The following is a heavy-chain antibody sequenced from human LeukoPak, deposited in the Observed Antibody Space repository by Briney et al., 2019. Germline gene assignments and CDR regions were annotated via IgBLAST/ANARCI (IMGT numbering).Heavy chain of an antibody. CDR2: IYHSGST. J-gene: IGHJ6*03. CDR3: ARHDYGGPLYYYYYMDV. D-gene: IGHD4-17*01. Sequence: SETLSLTCAVSGYSISSGYYWGWIRQPPGKGLEWIGSIYHSGSTYYNPSLKSRVTISVDTSKNQFSLKLSSVTAADTAVYYCARHDYGGPLYYYYYMDVWGKGTTVTVSS. CDR1: GYSISSGYY. V-gene: IGHV4-38-2*01.